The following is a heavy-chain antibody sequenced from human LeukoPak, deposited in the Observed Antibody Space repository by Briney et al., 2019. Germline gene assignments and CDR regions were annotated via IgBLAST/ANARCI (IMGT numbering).Heavy chain of an antibody. CDR2: VTGSGGST. CDR3: AKYLGSYYYAMDV. V-gene: IGHV3-23*01. Sequence: GGSLRLSCAASGFTFSSYAMSWVRQAPGRGLDWVSTVTGSGGSTYYADSVRGRFTISRDNSKNTLYLQMSSLRAEDTAVYYCAKYLGSYYYAMDVWGQGTTVTVSS. J-gene: IGHJ6*02. CDR1: GFTFSSYA.